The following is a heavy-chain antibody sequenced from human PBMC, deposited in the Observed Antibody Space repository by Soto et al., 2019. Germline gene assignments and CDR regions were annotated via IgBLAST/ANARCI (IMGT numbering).Heavy chain of an antibody. J-gene: IGHJ4*02. CDR1: GFTFRNFA. D-gene: IGHD3-22*01. V-gene: IGHV3-30-3*01. CDR2: ISFDGNNQ. Sequence: PGGSLRLSCAVSGFTFRNFAMHWVRQAPGTGMEWVAVISFDGNNQFYAESVKGRFFISRDDSQDTLYLEMNSLRAEDTAVYYCARDECSSSGRNSGFDSWGQGTLVTVAS. CDR3: ARDECSSSGRNSGFDS.